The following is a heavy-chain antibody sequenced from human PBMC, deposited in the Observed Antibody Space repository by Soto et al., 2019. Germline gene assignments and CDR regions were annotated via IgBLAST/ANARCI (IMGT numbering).Heavy chain of an antibody. J-gene: IGHJ6*02. CDR3: ARSTQDYYDSSGYRARLYYYYGMDV. D-gene: IGHD3-22*01. V-gene: IGHV1-46*01. Sequence: ASVKVSCKASGYTFTSYYMHWVRQAPGQGIEWMGIINPSGGSTSYAQKFQGRVTMTRDTSTSTVYMELSSLRSEDTAVYYCARSTQDYYDSSGYRARLYYYYGMDVWGQGTTVTVSS. CDR2: INPSGGST. CDR1: GYTFTSYY.